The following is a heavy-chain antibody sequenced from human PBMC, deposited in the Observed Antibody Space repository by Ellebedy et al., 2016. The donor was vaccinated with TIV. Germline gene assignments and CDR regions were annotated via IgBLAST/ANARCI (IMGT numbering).Heavy chain of an antibody. CDR2: IKQDGSEK. CDR3: ARDCCTWRHFGC. Sequence: GESLKISCAASGFTFSSYWMSWVRQAPGKGLEWVANIKQDGSEKYYVDSVKGRFTISRDNAKNSLYLKMDSLRAEDTAVYYCARDCCTWRHFGCWGQGTLVTVSS. D-gene: IGHD3-3*02. V-gene: IGHV3-7*01. CDR1: GFTFSSYW. J-gene: IGHJ4*02.